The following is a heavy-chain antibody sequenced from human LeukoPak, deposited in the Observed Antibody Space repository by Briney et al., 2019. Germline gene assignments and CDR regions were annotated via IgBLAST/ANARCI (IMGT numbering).Heavy chain of an antibody. CDR1: GFTFSGYA. J-gene: IGHJ4*02. CDR2: LRGDGDT. V-gene: IGHV3-23*01. D-gene: IGHD3-16*01. CDR3: AKASWVSSADAVL. Sequence: GGSLRLSCVASGFTFSGYAMSWVRQAPARGLEWVGSLRGDGDTFYADSVKGRFTLSRDESRNTVYLQLNNLRVEDTAVYYCAKASWVSSADAVLWGQGTPVTVSS.